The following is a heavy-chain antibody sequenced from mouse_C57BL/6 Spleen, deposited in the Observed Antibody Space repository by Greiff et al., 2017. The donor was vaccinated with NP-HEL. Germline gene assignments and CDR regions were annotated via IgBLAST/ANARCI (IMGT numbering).Heavy chain of an antibody. Sequence: VQLQESGPELVKPGASVKISCKASGYAFSSSWMNWVKQRPGKGLEWIGRIYPGDGDTNYNGKFKGKATLTADKSSSTAYMQLSSLTSEDSAVYFCARSHYYGSRGGNYFDYWGQGTTLTVSS. J-gene: IGHJ2*01. CDR1: GYAFSSSW. D-gene: IGHD1-1*01. CDR3: ARSHYYGSRGGNYFDY. CDR2: IYPGDGDT. V-gene: IGHV1-82*01.